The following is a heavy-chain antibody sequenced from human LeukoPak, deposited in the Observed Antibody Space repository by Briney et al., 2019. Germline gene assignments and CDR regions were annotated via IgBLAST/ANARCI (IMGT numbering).Heavy chain of an antibody. CDR2: IFYSGST. D-gene: IGHD1-26*01. V-gene: IGHV4-39*07. CDR3: ARGTQVRRSGIDY. Sequence: SETLSLTCTVSSGSISTSNYYWGWVRQPPGKALEWIGNIFYSGSTYYSPSLKSRVTMSVDTSKNQFSLKLTSVTAADTAVYYCARGTQVRRSGIDYWGQGTLVTVSS. J-gene: IGHJ4*02. CDR1: SGSISTSNYY.